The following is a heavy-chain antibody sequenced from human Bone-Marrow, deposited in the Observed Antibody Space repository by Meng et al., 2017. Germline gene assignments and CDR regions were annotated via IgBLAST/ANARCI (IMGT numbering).Heavy chain of an antibody. D-gene: IGHD4-23*01. J-gene: IGHJ5*02. CDR1: GYTFTSYG. V-gene: IGHV1-18*01. CDR3: ARASTVVTRSSFDP. Sequence: QVELVQSGGEGKKPGASVKVSCKASGYTFTSYGISWVRQAPGQGLEWMGWISAYKGNTNYVQKFQGRVTMTTDTSTSTAYMELRSLRSDDTAVYYCARASTVVTRSSFDPWGQGTLVTVSS. CDR2: ISAYKGNT.